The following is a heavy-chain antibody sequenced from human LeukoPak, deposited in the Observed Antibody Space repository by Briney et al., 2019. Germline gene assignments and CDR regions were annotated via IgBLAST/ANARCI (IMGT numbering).Heavy chain of an antibody. CDR1: GYTFTSYG. CDR3: ARDEDYYDSSGYVYGY. J-gene: IGHJ4*02. V-gene: IGHV1-18*01. Sequence: GASVKVSCKASGYTFTSYGIIWVRQAPGQGLEWMGWISAYNGNTNYAQKLQGRVTMTTDTSTSTAYMELRSLRSDDTAVYYCARDEDYYDSSGYVYGYWGQGTLVTVSS. CDR2: ISAYNGNT. D-gene: IGHD3-22*01.